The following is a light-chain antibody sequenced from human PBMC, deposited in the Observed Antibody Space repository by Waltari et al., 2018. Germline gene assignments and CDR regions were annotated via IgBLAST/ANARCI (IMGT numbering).Light chain of an antibody. Sequence: EIVLTQSPGTLSVSPGERVTVSCRASQTITGSWLTWYHQKPGQAPRLLIYCASNRAPGIPDRFIGSGSGTDFTLTISRLEPEDSAVYYCQQYDGSVVTFGGGTKVEIK. J-gene: IGKJ4*01. CDR3: QQYDGSVVT. CDR1: QTITGSW. CDR2: CAS. V-gene: IGKV3-20*01.